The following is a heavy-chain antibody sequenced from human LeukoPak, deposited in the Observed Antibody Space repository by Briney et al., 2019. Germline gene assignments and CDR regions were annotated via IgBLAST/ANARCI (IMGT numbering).Heavy chain of an antibody. Sequence: GGSLRLSCAASEFTFNNAWMNWVRQAPGKGLEWVGLIRSKTNGGTTHYAAPVKGRFTISRDDSKNTLYLQMNSLKTEDTAVYYCARASIAYYGYYYYYYMDVWGKGTTVTISS. J-gene: IGHJ6*03. D-gene: IGHD3-10*01. CDR2: IRSKTNGGTT. V-gene: IGHV3-15*01. CDR3: ARASIAYYGYYYYYYMDV. CDR1: EFTFNNAW.